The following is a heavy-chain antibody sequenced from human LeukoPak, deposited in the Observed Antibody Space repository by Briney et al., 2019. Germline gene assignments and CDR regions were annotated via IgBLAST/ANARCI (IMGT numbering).Heavy chain of an antibody. D-gene: IGHD5-12*01. V-gene: IGHV1-8*03. Sequence: ASVKVSCKASGYTFTSYDINWVRQATGQGLEWMGWMNPNSGSTGYAQKFQGRVTITRNTSISTAYMELSGLRSEDTAAYYCARGRSTGYPYYFEYWGQGTLVTVSS. J-gene: IGHJ4*02. CDR1: GYTFTSYD. CDR3: ARGRSTGYPYYFEY. CDR2: MNPNSGST.